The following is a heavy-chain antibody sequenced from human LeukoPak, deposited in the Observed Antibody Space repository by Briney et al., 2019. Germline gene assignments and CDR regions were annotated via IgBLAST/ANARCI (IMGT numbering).Heavy chain of an antibody. CDR3: ARDPSGSYGGTFDY. CDR2: IYHSGST. D-gene: IGHD3-10*01. J-gene: IGHJ4*02. CDR1: GYSISSGYY. Sequence: KPSETLSLTCAVSGYSISSGYYWGWIRQPPGKGLEWIGSIYHSGSTYYNPSLKSRVTISVDTSKNQFSLKLSSVTAADTAVYYCARDPSGSYGGTFDYWGQGTLVTVSS. V-gene: IGHV4-38-2*02.